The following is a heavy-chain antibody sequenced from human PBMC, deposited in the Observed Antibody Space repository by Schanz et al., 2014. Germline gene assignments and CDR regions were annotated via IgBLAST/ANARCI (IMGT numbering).Heavy chain of an antibody. CDR3: AIIGVMVAVAGTRADY. J-gene: IGHJ4*01. CDR2: ISGTTTYT. CDR1: GFTFRDYY. D-gene: IGHD6-19*01. V-gene: IGHV3-11*06. Sequence: QVQLVESGGGLVKPGGSLRLSCAASGFTFRDYYMSWIRQAPGKGLEWVSYISGTTTYTNYADSVKGRFTISRDNAKNSLFLQMNRLRAEDTALYYCAIIGVMVAVAGTRADYWGHGTLVTVSS.